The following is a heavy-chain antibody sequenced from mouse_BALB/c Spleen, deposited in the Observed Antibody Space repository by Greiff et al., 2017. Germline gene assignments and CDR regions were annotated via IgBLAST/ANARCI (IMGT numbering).Heavy chain of an antibody. CDR2: ISSGGSYT. CDR3: ARHEAYYGNYDPPFDY. Sequence: EVQLVESGGGLVKPGGSLKLSCAASGFTFSSYAMSWVRQTPEKRLEWVATISSGGSYTYYPDSVKGRFTISRDNAKNTLYLQMSSLRSEDTAMYYCARHEAYYGNYDPPFDYWGQGTTLTVSS. CDR1: GFTFSSYA. D-gene: IGHD2-10*01. J-gene: IGHJ2*01. V-gene: IGHV5-9-3*01.